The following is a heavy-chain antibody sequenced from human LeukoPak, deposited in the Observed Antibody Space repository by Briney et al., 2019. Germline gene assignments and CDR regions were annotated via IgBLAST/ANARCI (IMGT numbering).Heavy chain of an antibody. J-gene: IGHJ3*02. D-gene: IGHD3-22*01. CDR2: IYPGDSDI. V-gene: IGHV5-51*01. CDR1: GYSFSTYR. Sequence: GESLKISCKGSGYSFSTYRIGWVRQMPGTGLEWMGIIYPGDSDISYSPSFQGQVTISADKSIRTAHLQWSSLKASDTAMYYCARHRDSSGYPAALDIWGQGTMVTVSS. CDR3: ARHRDSSGYPAALDI.